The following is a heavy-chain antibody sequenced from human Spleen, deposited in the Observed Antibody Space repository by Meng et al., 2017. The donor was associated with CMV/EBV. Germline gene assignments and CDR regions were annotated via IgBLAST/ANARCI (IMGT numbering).Heavy chain of an antibody. CDR3: ARGYYDSSGYGYWYLNL. V-gene: IGHV4-30-4*01. Sequence: QVELKGLVPWLVNPSQTLPPPCPVSGGSISSGDYDWSWIRQPPGKGLEWIGYIYYSGSTYYNPSLKSRVTISVDTSKNQFSLKLSSVTAADTAVYYCARGYYDSSGYGYWYLNLWGRGTLVTVSS. D-gene: IGHD3-22*01. CDR1: GGSISSGDYD. CDR2: IYYSGST. J-gene: IGHJ2*01.